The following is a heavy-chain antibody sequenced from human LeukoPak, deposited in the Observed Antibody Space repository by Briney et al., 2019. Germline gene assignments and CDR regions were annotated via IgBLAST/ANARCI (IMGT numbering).Heavy chain of an antibody. V-gene: IGHV5-10-1*01. CDR2: FDPSDSYT. J-gene: IGHJ4*02. D-gene: IGHD3-9*01. Sequence: GESLKISCKGSGYSFTSYWISWVRQMPGKGREWMGRFDPSDSYTNYRPSFQGHVTLSADKSISTAYLHLSSLKASDTAMYYCETLHYDILTGYSRIDYWGQGTLVTVSS. CDR1: GYSFTSYW. CDR3: ETLHYDILTGYSRIDY.